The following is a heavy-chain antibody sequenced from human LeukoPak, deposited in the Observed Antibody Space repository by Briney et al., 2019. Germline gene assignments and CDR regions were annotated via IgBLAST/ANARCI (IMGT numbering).Heavy chain of an antibody. CDR1: GFTFSNYA. CDR2: ISGSGDST. J-gene: IGHJ4*02. Sequence: GGSLRLSCAASGFTFSNYAMNWVRQARGKGLEWVSAISGSGDSTHFADSVKGRFTISRDNSKNTLYLRMNSLRADDTAVYYCAKDHLDWGSSFDCWGQGTLVTVSS. V-gene: IGHV3-23*01. D-gene: IGHD3-9*01. CDR3: AKDHLDWGSSFDC.